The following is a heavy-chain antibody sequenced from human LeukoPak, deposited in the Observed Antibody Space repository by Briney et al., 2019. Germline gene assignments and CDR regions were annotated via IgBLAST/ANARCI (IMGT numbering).Heavy chain of an antibody. CDR2: FDAEDGKT. CDR1: GYSLTELS. CDR3: ATTVADFWSGYHPC. V-gene: IGHV1-24*01. J-gene: IGHJ4*02. Sequence: ASVKVSCKVSGYSLTELSIQWVRQAPGERLEWMGGFDAEDGKTIYAQKFQGRVTMTEDTSMDTAYMDLSSLRTEDTATYYCATTVADFWSGYHPCWGQGTLVTVSS. D-gene: IGHD3-3*01.